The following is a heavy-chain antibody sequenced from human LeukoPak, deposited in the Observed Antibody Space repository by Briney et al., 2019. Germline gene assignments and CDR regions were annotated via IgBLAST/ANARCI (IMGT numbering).Heavy chain of an antibody. J-gene: IGHJ4*02. V-gene: IGHV1-69*13. Sequence: GASVTVSFKASVGTFISYAISWVRQAPGQGREGMGGIIPIFGTANYAQKFQGRVTITADESTIPAYMDLSSLRSEYTAVYYCARDGYDSSGYFDYWGQGTLVTVSS. CDR3: ARDGYDSSGYFDY. CDR1: VGTFISYA. CDR2: IIPIFGTA. D-gene: IGHD3-22*01.